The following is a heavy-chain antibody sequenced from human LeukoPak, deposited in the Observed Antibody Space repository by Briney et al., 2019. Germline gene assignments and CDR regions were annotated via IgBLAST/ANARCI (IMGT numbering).Heavy chain of an antibody. CDR3: ARENSGSYREFDY. J-gene: IGHJ4*02. D-gene: IGHD1-26*01. Sequence: SETLSLTCTVSGGSISSYYWSWIRQPAGKGLEWIGRIYTSGSTNYNASLKSRASMSVDTSKNQFSLKLSSVTAADTAVVYCARENSGSYREFDYWGQGTLVTV. V-gene: IGHV4-4*07. CDR1: GGSISSYY. CDR2: IYTSGST.